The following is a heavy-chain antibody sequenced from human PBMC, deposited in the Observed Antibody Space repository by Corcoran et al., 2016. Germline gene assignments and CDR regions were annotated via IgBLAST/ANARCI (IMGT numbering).Heavy chain of an antibody. V-gene: IGHV1-69*01. J-gene: IGHJ6*02. D-gene: IGHD3-16*01. Sequence: QVQLVQSGAEVKKPGSSVKVSCKASGGTFSSYAIIWVRQAPGQGLEWMGGIIPIFGTTNYAQRFQGRVTITADESTSTAYMGLRSLRSEDTAVYYCAGRRSLLGFGDYYYAMDVWGQGTTITVSS. CDR3: AGRRSLLGFGDYYYAMDV. CDR2: IIPIFGTT. CDR1: GGTFSSYA.